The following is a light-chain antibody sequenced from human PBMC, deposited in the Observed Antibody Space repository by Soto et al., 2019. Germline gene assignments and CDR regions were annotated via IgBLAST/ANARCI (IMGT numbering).Light chain of an antibody. Sequence: QSVLTQPASVSGSPGQSITISCTGTGSDVGGYNYVSWYQQHPGKAPKLMMYEVTYRLSGVSNRFSGSKSGNTASLTISGLKTEDEAHYYCSSYTTSSTLVFGTGTKLTVL. CDR2: EVT. CDR1: GSDVGGYNY. CDR3: SSYTTSSTLV. V-gene: IGLV2-14*01. J-gene: IGLJ1*01.